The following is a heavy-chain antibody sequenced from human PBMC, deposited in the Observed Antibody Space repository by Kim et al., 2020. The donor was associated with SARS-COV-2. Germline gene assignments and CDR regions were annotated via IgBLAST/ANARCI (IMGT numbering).Heavy chain of an antibody. D-gene: IGHD3-10*01. CDR3: ARGGDVLLWFGEQFLDY. J-gene: IGHJ4*02. V-gene: IGHV4-34*01. Sequence: LKSRVTISVDTSKNQFSLKLSSVTAADTAVYYCARGGDVLLWFGEQFLDYWGQGTLVTVSS.